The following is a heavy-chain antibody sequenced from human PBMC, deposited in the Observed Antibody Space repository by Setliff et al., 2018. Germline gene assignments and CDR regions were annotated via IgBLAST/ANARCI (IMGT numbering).Heavy chain of an antibody. Sequence: ASVKVSCKTSGYPFVGYYIYWMRQAPGQGLEWMGWIDPKSGRTKYAVKFQGRVTMTRDTSISTIYMEVSSLTSDDTAVYYCAKQGDLAFDYWGQGTQVTV. J-gene: IGHJ4*02. V-gene: IGHV1-2*02. D-gene: IGHD3-16*01. CDR1: GYPFVGYY. CDR3: AKQGDLAFDY. CDR2: IDPKSGRT.